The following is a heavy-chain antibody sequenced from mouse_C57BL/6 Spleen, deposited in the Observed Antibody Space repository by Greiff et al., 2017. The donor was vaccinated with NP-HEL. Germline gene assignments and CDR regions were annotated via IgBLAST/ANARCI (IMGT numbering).Heavy chain of an antibody. D-gene: IGHD1-1*01. CDR2: ISDGGSYT. J-gene: IGHJ2*01. CDR1: GFTFSSYA. Sequence: EVQGVESGGGLVKPGGSLKLSCAASGFTFSSYAMSWVRQTPEKRLEWVATISDGGSYTYYPDNVKGRFTISRDNAKNNLYLQMSHLKSEDTAMYYCARAPPYYYGSSYYYFDYWGQGTTLTVSS. V-gene: IGHV5-4*01. CDR3: ARAPPYYYGSSYYYFDY.